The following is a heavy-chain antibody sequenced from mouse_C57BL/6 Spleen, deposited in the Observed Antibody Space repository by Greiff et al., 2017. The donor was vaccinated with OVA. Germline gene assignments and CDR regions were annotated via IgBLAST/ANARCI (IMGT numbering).Heavy chain of an antibody. J-gene: IGHJ2*01. CDR2: IDPSDSYT. CDR1: GYTFTSYW. Sequence: QVQLQQPGAELVKPGASVKLSSKASGYTFTSYWMQWVKQRPGQGLEWIGEIDPSDSYTNYNQKFKGKATLTVDTSSSTAYMQLSSLTSEDSAVYYCARGRLDYWGQGTTLTVSS. V-gene: IGHV1-50*01. CDR3: ARGRLDY.